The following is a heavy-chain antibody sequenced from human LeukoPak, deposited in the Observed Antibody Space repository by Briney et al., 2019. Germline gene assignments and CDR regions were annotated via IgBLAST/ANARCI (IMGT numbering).Heavy chain of an antibody. CDR1: GGSFSGYY. J-gene: IGHJ6*02. V-gene: IGHV4-34*01. Sequence: SETLSLTCAVYGGSFSGYYWSWIRQPPGKGLEWIGEINHSGSTNYNPSLKSRVTISVDTSKNQFSLKLSSVTAADTAVYYCARRGDYGDFTYYYGMDVWGQGTTVTVSS. D-gene: IGHD4-17*01. CDR2: INHSGST. CDR3: ARRGDYGDFTYYYGMDV.